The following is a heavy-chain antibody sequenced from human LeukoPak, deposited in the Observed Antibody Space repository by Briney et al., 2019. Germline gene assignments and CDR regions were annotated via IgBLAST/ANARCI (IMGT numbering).Heavy chain of an antibody. J-gene: IGHJ4*02. CDR2: IYYSGST. Sequence: SQTLSLTCTVSGGSISSGGYYWSWIRQHPGKGLEWIGYIYYSGSTYYNPSLKSRVTISEDTSKNQFSLKLSSVTAADTAVYYCARAGQLPFDYWGQGTLVTVSS. CDR3: ARAGQLPFDY. D-gene: IGHD2-2*01. V-gene: IGHV4-31*03. CDR1: GGSISSGGYY.